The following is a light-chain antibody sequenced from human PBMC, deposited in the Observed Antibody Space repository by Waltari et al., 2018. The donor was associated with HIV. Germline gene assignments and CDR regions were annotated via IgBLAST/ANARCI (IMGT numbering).Light chain of an antibody. J-gene: IGLJ3*02. Sequence: QSVLTQPPSVSGAPGQRVTISCTGGSSNIGAGSDLHWYQQLPGTAPKLLIHDNINRPSGVPDRFSGSRTGTSASLDITGLQAEDEADYYCQSYDTRLSAWVFGGGTKLTVL. CDR3: QSYDTRLSAWV. CDR1: SSNIGAGSD. CDR2: DNI. V-gene: IGLV1-40*01.